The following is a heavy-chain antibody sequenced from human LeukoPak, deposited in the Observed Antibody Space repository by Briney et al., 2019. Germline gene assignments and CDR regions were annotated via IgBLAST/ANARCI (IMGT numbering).Heavy chain of an antibody. J-gene: IGHJ5*02. D-gene: IGHD3-10*01. CDR2: IYTSGIT. CDR3: ARGDYGSGTYLWGS. V-gene: IGHV4-61*09. Sequence: PSETLSLTCTVSGGSISSGSYYWNWIRQPAGKGLEWIGHIYTSGITNYNPSLKSRVTISVDTSKTQFSLKLSSVTAADTAVYYCARGDYGSGTYLWGSWGQGILVTVSP. CDR1: GGSISSGSYY.